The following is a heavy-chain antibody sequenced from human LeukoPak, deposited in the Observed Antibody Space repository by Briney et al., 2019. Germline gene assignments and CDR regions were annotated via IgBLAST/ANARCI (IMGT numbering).Heavy chain of an antibody. D-gene: IGHD6-19*01. CDR3: ARAIAVAGIDY. Sequence: SETLSLTCTVSGGSISSYYWSWIRQPPGKGLEWIGYIYYSGSTNYNPSLKSRVTISVDTSKNQFSLKLSSVTAADTAVYYCARAIAVAGIDYWGQGTLLTVSS. CDR1: GGSISSYY. CDR2: IYYSGST. V-gene: IGHV4-59*01. J-gene: IGHJ4*02.